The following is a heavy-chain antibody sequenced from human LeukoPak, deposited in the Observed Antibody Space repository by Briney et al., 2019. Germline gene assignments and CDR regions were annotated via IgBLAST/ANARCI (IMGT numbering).Heavy chain of an antibody. V-gene: IGHV4-34*01. CDR1: GGSFSGYY. J-gene: IGHJ6*03. CDR2: INHSGST. CDR3: ARKAKKYSSSSIYYYYYMDV. Sequence: SETLSLTCAVYGGSFSGYYWSWIRQPPGKGLEWIGEINHSGSTNYNPSLKSRVTISVDTSKNQFSLKLSSVTAADTAVYYCARKAKKYSSSSIYYYYYMDVWGKGTTVTVSS. D-gene: IGHD6-6*01.